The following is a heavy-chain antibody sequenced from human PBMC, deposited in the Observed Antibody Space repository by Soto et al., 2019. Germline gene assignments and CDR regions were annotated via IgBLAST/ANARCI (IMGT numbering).Heavy chain of an antibody. CDR2: IDPSDSQT. Sequence: VESLIISCAAYGYSSGGYWISWVPQQPGKRVEWMGRIDPSDSQTYYSPSFRGHVTISVTKSIATVFLQWSSLRASETAMYECARQIYDSDTGPNFKYYFDSWGQGTTVTVSS. J-gene: IGHJ4*02. V-gene: IGHV5-10-1*01. CDR1: GYSSGGYW. D-gene: IGHD3-22*01. CDR3: ARQIYDSDTGPNFKYYFDS.